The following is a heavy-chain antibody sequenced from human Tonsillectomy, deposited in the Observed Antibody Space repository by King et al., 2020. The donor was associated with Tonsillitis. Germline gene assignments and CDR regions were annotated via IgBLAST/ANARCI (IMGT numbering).Heavy chain of an antibody. Sequence: VQLVESGGGLVQPGGSLKLSGAASDFTFSSSWMTWVRQAPGKGLQWVATIKPDGSEKNYADSVEGGLTVSRDNAKNSLDLQMNSLRSEDSAFYYCARDQAYTSFDYWGQGTLVSVSS. CDR3: ARDQAYTSFDY. J-gene: IGHJ4*02. D-gene: IGHD6-19*01. CDR2: IKPDGSEK. CDR1: DFTFSSSW. V-gene: IGHV3-7*04.